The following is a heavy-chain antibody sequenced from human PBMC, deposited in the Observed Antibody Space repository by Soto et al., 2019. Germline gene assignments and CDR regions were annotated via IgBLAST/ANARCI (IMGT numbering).Heavy chain of an antibody. V-gene: IGHV6-1*01. J-gene: IGHJ6*02. CDR3: ASHRNWNYYSNYGVDV. Sequence: SQTLSLTCAISGDSVSSNSAAWNWIRQYPSRGREWLGRTYYRSKWYNDYAVSVKSRITINSATSKNQFYLQMNSVTPEDTSVYYCASHRNWNYYSNYGVDVWGQGNTVTVSS. CDR1: GDSVSSNSAA. D-gene: IGHD1-1*01. CDR2: TYYRSKWYN.